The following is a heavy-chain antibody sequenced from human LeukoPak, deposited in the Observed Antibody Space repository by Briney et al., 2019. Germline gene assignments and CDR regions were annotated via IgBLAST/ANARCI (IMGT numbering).Heavy chain of an antibody. CDR1: GLSFSSYA. V-gene: IGHV3-23*01. CDR3: ATLVIAVAGTWWFDA. D-gene: IGHD6-19*01. J-gene: IGHJ5*02. CDR2: ISCSCGST. Sequence: GGSLRLSCAAYGLSFSSYAMSWVRQAPGKGMEWVSGISCSCGSTYYADSVKGPFTISTDNSKNTLYVLMNSLRAEDTAVYYCATLVIAVAGTWWFDAWGQGALVTVSS.